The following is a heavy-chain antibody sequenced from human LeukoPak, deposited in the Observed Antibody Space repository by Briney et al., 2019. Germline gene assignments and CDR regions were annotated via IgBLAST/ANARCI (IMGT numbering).Heavy chain of an antibody. Sequence: PSETLSLTCTVSGGSISSYYWSWIRQPPGKGLDWIGYIYYSGSTNYNPSLKSRVTISIDTSKNQFSLRLSSVTAADTAVYYCARVSYRAGDCHSRQFDYWGQGTLLTVSS. J-gene: IGHJ4*02. V-gene: IGHV4-59*01. CDR1: GGSISSYY. CDR3: ARVSYRAGDCHSRQFDY. CDR2: IYYSGST. D-gene: IGHD2-21*02.